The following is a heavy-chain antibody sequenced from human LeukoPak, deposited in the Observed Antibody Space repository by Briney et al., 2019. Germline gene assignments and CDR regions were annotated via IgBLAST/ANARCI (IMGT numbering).Heavy chain of an antibody. Sequence: GGSLRLSCAASGFTFNTYAMHWVRQAPGKGLEYVSAITSNGGTTYYANSVEGRFTISRDNSKNTLYLQMGSLRAEDMAVYYCARADSSGYYYAWGQGTLVTVSS. CDR1: GFTFNTYA. CDR3: ARADSSGYYYA. CDR2: ITSNGGTT. D-gene: IGHD3-22*01. J-gene: IGHJ5*02. V-gene: IGHV3-64*01.